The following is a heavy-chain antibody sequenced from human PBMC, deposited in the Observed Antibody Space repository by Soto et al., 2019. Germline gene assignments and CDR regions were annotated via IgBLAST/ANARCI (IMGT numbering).Heavy chain of an antibody. Sequence: GGSLRLSCAASGFRFSDYSMNWVRQVPGKGLEWVSSISSNSGYTLYTDSVKGRFTISRDNAKSSLYLQMSSLRDEDTAVYYCTRGSYGAYDYWGQGTLVTVSS. CDR3: TRGSYGAYDY. CDR1: GFRFSDYS. CDR2: ISSNSGYT. D-gene: IGHD4-17*01. V-gene: IGHV3-21*06. J-gene: IGHJ4*02.